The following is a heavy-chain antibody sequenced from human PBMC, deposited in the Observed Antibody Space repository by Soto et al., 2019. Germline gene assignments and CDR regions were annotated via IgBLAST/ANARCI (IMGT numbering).Heavy chain of an antibody. CDR2: IYSGGST. V-gene: IGHV3-66*01. Sequence: GGSLRLSCAASGFTVSSNYMSWVRQAPGKGLEWVSVIYSGGSTYYADSVKGRFTISRDNSKNTLYLQMNSLRAEDTAVYYCARVEAEGSSSSQPIDYYYYYYMDVWGKGTTVTVSS. D-gene: IGHD6-6*01. CDR3: ARVEAEGSSSSQPIDYYYYYYMDV. CDR1: GFTVSSNY. J-gene: IGHJ6*03.